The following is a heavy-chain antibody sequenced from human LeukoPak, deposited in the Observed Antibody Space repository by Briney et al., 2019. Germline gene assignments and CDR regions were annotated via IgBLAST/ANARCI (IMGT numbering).Heavy chain of an antibody. Sequence: GGSLRLSCAASGFTFSSYWMSWVRQAPGKGLEWVANIKQDGSEKYYVDSVKGRFTISRDNAKNSLYLQMNSLRAEDTAVYYCARGSEELEMATSLFDYWGQGTLVTVSS. J-gene: IGHJ4*02. CDR1: GFTFSSYW. V-gene: IGHV3-7*01. CDR3: ARGSEELEMATSLFDY. CDR2: IKQDGSEK. D-gene: IGHD5-24*01.